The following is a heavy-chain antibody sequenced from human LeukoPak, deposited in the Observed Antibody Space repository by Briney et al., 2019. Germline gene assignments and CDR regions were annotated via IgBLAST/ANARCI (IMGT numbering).Heavy chain of an antibody. V-gene: IGHV4-34*01. J-gene: IGHJ4*02. D-gene: IGHD2-15*01. Sequence: SETLSLTCAVYGGSFSGYYWSWILQPPGKGLEWIGEINRSGSTNYNPSLKSRVTISVDTSKNQFSLKLSSVTAADTAVYYCARGPLRGYCSGGSCYSGLFDYWGQGTLVTVSS. CDR2: INRSGST. CDR1: GGSFSGYY. CDR3: ARGPLRGYCSGGSCYSGLFDY.